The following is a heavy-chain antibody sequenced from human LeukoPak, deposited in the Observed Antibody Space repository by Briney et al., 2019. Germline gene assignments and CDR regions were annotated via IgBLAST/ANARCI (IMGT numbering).Heavy chain of an antibody. CDR2: IYTRGST. CDR3: ARGRYCSADICSGGDAFDI. CDR1: GGSINNYY. D-gene: IGHD2-15*01. Sequence: SETLSLTCTVSGGSINNYYWSWLRQPAGKGLEWLGRIYTRGSTNYNPSLKSRVTMSVATSKNQFSLKLSSVTAADTAVYYCARGRYCSADICSGGDAFDIWGQGTMVSVSS. V-gene: IGHV4-4*07. J-gene: IGHJ3*02.